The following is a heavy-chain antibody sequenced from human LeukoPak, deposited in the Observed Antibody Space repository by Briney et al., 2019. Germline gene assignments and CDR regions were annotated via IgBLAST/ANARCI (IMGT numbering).Heavy chain of an antibody. V-gene: IGHV3-7*01. D-gene: IGHD3-3*01. J-gene: IGHJ4*02. Sequence: TGVSVTLSCAASGFTFSSYWRSWVRQAPGKGLEWVANIKQDGSEKHYVDSVKGRFTISRDNAKSSLYRQMNSLRAEDTAVYYCARLRFPFDYWGQGTLVTVSS. CDR2: IKQDGSEK. CDR3: ARLRFPFDY. CDR1: GFTFSSYW.